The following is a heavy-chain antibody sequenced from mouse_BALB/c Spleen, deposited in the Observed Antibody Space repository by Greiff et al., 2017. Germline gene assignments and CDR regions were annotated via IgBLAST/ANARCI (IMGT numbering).Heavy chain of an antibody. J-gene: IGHJ3*01. V-gene: IGHV5-6-5*01. CDR1: GFTFSSYA. CDR2: ISSGGST. Sequence: EVKLMESGGGLVKPGGSLKLSCAASGFTFSSYAMSWVRQTPEKRLEWVASISSGGSTYYLDSVKGRFTISRDNARNILYLQMSSLRSEDTAMYYCARGERRFAYWGQGTLVTVSA. CDR3: ARGERRFAY.